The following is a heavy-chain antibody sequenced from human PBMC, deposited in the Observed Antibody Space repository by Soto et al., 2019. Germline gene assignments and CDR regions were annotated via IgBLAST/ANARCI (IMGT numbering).Heavy chain of an antibody. V-gene: IGHV4-31*03. J-gene: IGHJ4*02. CDR2: VHHSGRT. CDR1: GGSISTSGSY. Sequence: PSETLSLTCTVSGGSISTSGSYWSWIRQSPGRGLEWLGYVHHSGRTYYNPSLKSRLKMSVDTSKNQFSLSLTSVTVADTAVYYCARGSYYSGWVWGQGTLVTVSS. D-gene: IGHD6-19*01. CDR3: ARGSYYSGWV.